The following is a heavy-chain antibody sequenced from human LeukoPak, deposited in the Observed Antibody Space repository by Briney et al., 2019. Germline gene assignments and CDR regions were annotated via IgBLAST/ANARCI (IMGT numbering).Heavy chain of an antibody. V-gene: IGHV3-48*02. J-gene: IGHJ4*02. Sequence: GGSLRLSCAASGFAFNFYAMTWIRQAPGKGLQWLSTVNANGINTYYADSVKGRFTISRDNAKNSLYLQMNSLRDEDTAVYYCARINMVRGVISPPDHWGQGTLVTVSS. CDR3: ARINMVRGVISPPDH. CDR2: VNANGINT. D-gene: IGHD3-10*01. CDR1: GFAFNFYA.